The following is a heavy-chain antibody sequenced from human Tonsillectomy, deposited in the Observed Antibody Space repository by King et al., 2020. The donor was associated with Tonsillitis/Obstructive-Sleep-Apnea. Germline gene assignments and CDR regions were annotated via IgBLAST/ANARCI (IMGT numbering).Heavy chain of an antibody. CDR1: GFTVSSNY. CDR3: ARLREFLYDY. D-gene: IGHD2-21*01. V-gene: IGHV3-66*04. Sequence: LQLVQSGGGLVQPGGSLRLSCAASGFTVSSNYMSLVRQAPGKGLEWVSVSYSGGSTYYADSVKGRFTISRENSKNTLYLQMNSLRAEDTAVYYCARLREFLYDYWGQGTLVTVSS. J-gene: IGHJ4*02. CDR2: SYSGGST.